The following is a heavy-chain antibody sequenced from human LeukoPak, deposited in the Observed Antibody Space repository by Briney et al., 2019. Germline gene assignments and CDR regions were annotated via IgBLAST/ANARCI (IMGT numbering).Heavy chain of an antibody. CDR2: IYSGGST. CDR1: GFTVSSNC. J-gene: IGHJ4*02. Sequence: GGSLRLSCAASGFTVSSNCMSWVRQAPGKGLEWVSVIYSGGSTYYADSVKGRFTISRDNSKNTLYLQMNSLRAEDTAVYYCARENSSGWYSDDYWGQGTLVTVSS. D-gene: IGHD6-19*01. V-gene: IGHV3-53*01. CDR3: ARENSSGWYSDDY.